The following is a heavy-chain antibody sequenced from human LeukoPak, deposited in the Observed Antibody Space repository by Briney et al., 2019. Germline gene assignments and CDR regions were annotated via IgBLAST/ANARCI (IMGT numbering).Heavy chain of an antibody. D-gene: IGHD6-19*01. J-gene: IGHJ6*03. Sequence: PGGSLRLSCAASGFTFSSYDMHWVRQAPGKGLEWVAFIRYDGSNKYYVDSVKGRFTMSRDNSKNTLYLQMNSLRAEDTAVYYRAKGSRPSYYYYYMDVWGKGTTVTVSS. CDR2: IRYDGSNK. V-gene: IGHV3-30*02. CDR1: GFTFSSYD. CDR3: AKGSRPSYYYYYMDV.